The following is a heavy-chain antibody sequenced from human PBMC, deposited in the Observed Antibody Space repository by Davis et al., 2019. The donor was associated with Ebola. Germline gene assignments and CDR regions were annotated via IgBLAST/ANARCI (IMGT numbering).Heavy chain of an antibody. J-gene: IGHJ4*02. CDR1: GFTFDDYA. V-gene: IGHV3-43*02. D-gene: IGHD2-21*02. Sequence: GESLKISCAASGFTFDDYAMHWVRQSPGKGLECVSLINGDGTLTYYADSVKGRFTISRDNSKNSLYLQMNSLTSEDTAIYYCGKADCGGDCRVVDFWGQGTLVTVPA. CDR2: INGDGTLT. CDR3: GKADCGGDCRVVDF.